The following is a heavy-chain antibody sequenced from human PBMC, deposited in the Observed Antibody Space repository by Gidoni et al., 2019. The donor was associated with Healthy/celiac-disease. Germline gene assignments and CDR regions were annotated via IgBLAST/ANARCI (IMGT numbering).Heavy chain of an antibody. CDR1: GFTFSSYA. CDR2: ISYDGSNK. Sequence: QVQLVESGGGVVQPGRSLRLSCAASGFTFSSYAMHWVRQAPGKGLEWVAVISYDGSNKYYADSVKGRFTISRDNSKNTLYLQMNSLRAEDTAVYYCAREDDEYSSSPLDYWGQGTLVTVS. J-gene: IGHJ4*02. D-gene: IGHD6-6*01. CDR3: AREDDEYSSSPLDY. V-gene: IGHV3-30-3*01.